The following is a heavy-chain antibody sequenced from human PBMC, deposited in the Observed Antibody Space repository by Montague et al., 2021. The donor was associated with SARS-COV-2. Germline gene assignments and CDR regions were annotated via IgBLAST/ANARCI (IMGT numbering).Heavy chain of an antibody. Sequence: SETLSLTCTVSGVSVTDYYWSWIRQPPGKGLEWVGDVLCNKGTNFNPSLKSRVAMSVDKSKNQFSLELNSVTAADTALYYCVRAGGLDNRPPVWGQGALVIVSS. D-gene: IGHD3/OR15-3a*01. J-gene: IGHJ4*02. CDR3: VRAGGLDNRPPV. CDR1: GVSVTDYY. V-gene: IGHV4-59*02. CDR2: VLCNKGT.